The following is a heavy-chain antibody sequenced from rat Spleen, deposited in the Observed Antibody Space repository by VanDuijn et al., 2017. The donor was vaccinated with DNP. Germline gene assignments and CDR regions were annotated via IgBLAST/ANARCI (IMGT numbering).Heavy chain of an antibody. D-gene: IGHD1-4*01. CDR2: ISYDGSST. CDR3: ARRRDGYTTVFDY. V-gene: IGHV5-7*01. Sequence: EVQLVESGGGLVQPGRSLKLSCAASGFTFSDYNMAWVRQAPKKGLEWVATISYDGSSTYYRDSVKGRFTISRDNAKSTLYLQMDSLRSEDTATYYCARRRDGYTTVFDYWGQGVMVTVSS. CDR1: GFTFSDYN. J-gene: IGHJ2*01.